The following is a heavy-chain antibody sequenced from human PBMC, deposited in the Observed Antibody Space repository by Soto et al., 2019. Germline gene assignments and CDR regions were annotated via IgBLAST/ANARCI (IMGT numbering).Heavy chain of an antibody. CDR3: ARGDATKIVVTTYYAMDV. CDR1: GGSLSNYG. CDR2: LIPVFGTA. D-gene: IGHD3-9*01. J-gene: IGHJ6*02. Sequence: QVQLVQSGAEVKKPGSSVKVSCKASGGSLSNYGISWVRQAPGQGLEWMGGLIPVFGTANYAQKFQGRVTITADESTSIVYMDVTSLRSEDTAVYYCARGDATKIVVTTYYAMDVWGQWTTVTVSS. V-gene: IGHV1-69*12.